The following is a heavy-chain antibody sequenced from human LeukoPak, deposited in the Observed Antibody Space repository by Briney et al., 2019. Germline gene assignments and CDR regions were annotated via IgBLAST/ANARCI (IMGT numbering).Heavy chain of an antibody. D-gene: IGHD6-6*01. J-gene: IGHJ6*03. CDR2: IYYSGGT. V-gene: IGHV4-59*01. CDR3: ARVKQEHSSSWVDYYYYYMDV. Sequence: RPSETLSLTCTVSGGSISSYSWSWIRQPPGKGLEWIGYIYYSGGTNYNSSLKSRVTISVDTSKNQFSLKLSSVTAADTAVYYCARVKQEHSSSWVDYYYYYMDVWGKGTTVTVSS. CDR1: GGSISSYS.